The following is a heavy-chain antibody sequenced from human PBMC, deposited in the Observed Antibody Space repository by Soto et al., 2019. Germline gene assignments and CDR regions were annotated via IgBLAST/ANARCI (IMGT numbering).Heavy chain of an antibody. Sequence: SETLSLTCTVSGGSISSYYWSWIRQPPGKGLEWIGYIYYSGSTNYNPSLKSRVTISVDTSKNQFSLKLSSVTAADTAVYYCARLNSSSWYRFSYYYYGMDVWGQGTTVTVSS. D-gene: IGHD6-13*01. J-gene: IGHJ6*02. CDR3: ARLNSSSWYRFSYYYYGMDV. CDR2: IYYSGST. CDR1: GGSISSYY. V-gene: IGHV4-59*01.